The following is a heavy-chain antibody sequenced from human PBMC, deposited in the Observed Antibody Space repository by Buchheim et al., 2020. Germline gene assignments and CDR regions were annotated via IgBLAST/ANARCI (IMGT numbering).Heavy chain of an antibody. V-gene: IGHV4-39*01. J-gene: IGHJ4*02. Sequence: QLQLQESGPGLVKPSETLSLTCTVSGGSISSSRYYWGWVRQSPGKGLEWIGSIYSSGSTYYNPSLKSRVAISVATSENQFSLKLSSVTAADTAVYFCATPVYSGYQGFDYWGQGTL. CDR1: GGSISSSRYY. CDR2: IYSSGST. CDR3: ATPVYSGYQGFDY. D-gene: IGHD5-12*01.